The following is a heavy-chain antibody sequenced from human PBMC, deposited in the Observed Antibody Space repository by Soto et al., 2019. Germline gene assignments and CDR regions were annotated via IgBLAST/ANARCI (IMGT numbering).Heavy chain of an antibody. D-gene: IGHD2-15*01. CDR2: INSSGGST. CDR3: ARDKLEVVVYPSGGSLHYYFYYGMDV. V-gene: IGHV1-46*03. Sequence: ASVKVSRKASGYTFTSYYMHWVRQPPGQGLEWMGIINSSGGSTSYARKFQGRVTMPRDTSTSTVYMELSSLSSEDTAVCYCARDKLEVVVYPSGGSLHYYFYYGMDVWGQGTTVTVSS. CDR1: GYTFTSYY. J-gene: IGHJ6*02.